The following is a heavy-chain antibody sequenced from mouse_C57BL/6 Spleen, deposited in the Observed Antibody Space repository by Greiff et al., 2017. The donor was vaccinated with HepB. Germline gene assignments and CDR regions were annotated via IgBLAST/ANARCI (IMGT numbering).Heavy chain of an antibody. J-gene: IGHJ3*01. D-gene: IGHD2-4*01. CDR2: IDPSDSYT. Sequence: QVQLQQPGAELVKPGASVKLSCKASGYTFTSYWMQWVKQRPGQGLEWIGEIDPSDSYTNYNQKFKGKATLTVDTSSSTAYMQLSSLTSEDSAVYYCARGDYDGPLAYWGQGTLVTVSA. CDR3: ARGDYDGPLAY. V-gene: IGHV1-50*01. CDR1: GYTFTSYW.